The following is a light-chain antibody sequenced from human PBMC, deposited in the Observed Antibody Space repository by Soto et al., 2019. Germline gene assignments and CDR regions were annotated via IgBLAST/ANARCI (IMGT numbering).Light chain of an antibody. CDR2: AAS. J-gene: IGKJ2*01. V-gene: IGKV1-39*01. CDR3: QQSDSPPFT. Sequence: DIKMTQSPSSLSASVGDRVTITCRASQNIGFXXXWYQQKPGEAPKLLIYAASNLQXGXXXXXXXXXXXXXXXLTISSLQPEDFAAYYCQQSDSPPFTFGQGTKLDIK. CDR1: QNIGFX.